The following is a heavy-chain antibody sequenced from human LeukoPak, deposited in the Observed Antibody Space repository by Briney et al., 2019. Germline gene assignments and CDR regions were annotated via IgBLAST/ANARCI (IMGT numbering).Heavy chain of an antibody. D-gene: IGHD5-18*01. CDR3: ASRGTAMAHYYYYMDV. V-gene: IGHV1-69*06. CDR1: GYTFTSYD. Sequence: SVKVSCKASGYTFTSYDINWVRQAPGQGLEWMGGIIPIFGTANYAQKFQGRVTITADKSTSTAYMELSSLRSEDTAVYYCASRGTAMAHYYYYMDVWGKGTTVTVSS. J-gene: IGHJ6*03. CDR2: IIPIFGTA.